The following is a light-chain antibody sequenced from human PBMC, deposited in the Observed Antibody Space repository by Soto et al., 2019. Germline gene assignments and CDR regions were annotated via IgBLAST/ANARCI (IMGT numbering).Light chain of an antibody. J-gene: IGKJ1*01. CDR2: KAS. Sequence: DIQITQSPSTRSGCVGDRVTITCRASQTIRSWLAWYQQKPGKATKLLIYKASTLKSGVPSRFSGSASGTEFTLTISSLQPDDFATYYCQHYNSYSEAFGQGPKV. CDR1: QTIRSW. V-gene: IGKV1-5*03. CDR3: QHYNSYSEA.